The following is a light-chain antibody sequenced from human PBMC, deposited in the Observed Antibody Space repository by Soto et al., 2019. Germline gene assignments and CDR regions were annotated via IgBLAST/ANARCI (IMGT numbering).Light chain of an antibody. Sequence: EIVLTQSPATLSLSPGERATLSCRASQSVSSYLAWYQHKPGQAPRLLIYDASNRATGIPARFSGSGSGTDFTRTISSLEPEDLAVYYCQQRSNWPHTFGPGTKLEIK. V-gene: IGKV3-11*01. CDR3: QQRSNWPHT. J-gene: IGKJ2*01. CDR2: DAS. CDR1: QSVSSY.